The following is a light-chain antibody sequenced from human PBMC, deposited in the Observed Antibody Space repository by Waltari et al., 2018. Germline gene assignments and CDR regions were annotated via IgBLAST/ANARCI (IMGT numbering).Light chain of an antibody. V-gene: IGLV1-40*01. CDR2: GKT. CDR3: QSYDSSLSGYV. Sequence: QSVLTQPPSVSGAPGQRVTISCTGSSSNIGAGYDVHWYHQIPGTAPKLLIYGKTKRPSGVPERVSGSKSVPSASLAITGLQADDEADYYCQSYDSSLSGYVFGTGTKVTVL. J-gene: IGLJ1*01. CDR1: SSNIGAGYD.